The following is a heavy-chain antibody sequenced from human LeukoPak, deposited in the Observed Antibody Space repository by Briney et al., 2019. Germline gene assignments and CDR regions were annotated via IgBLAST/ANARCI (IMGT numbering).Heavy chain of an antibody. D-gene: IGHD6-25*01. CDR3: ARDRHIAAAGYYFDY. CDR1: GFTFSTYP. V-gene: IGHV3-30*04. J-gene: IGHJ4*02. Sequence: GGSLRLSCAASGFTFSTYPIHWVRQAPGKGLEWVAAIADDGKDKHYVESVKGRFTISRDNSKNTLYLQMNSLRVEDTAVYYCARDRHIAAAGYYFDYWGQGTLVTVSS. CDR2: IADDGKDK.